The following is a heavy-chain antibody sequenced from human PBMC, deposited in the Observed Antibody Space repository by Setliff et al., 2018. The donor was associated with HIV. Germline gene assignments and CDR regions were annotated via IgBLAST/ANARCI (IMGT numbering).Heavy chain of an antibody. CDR2: ILNDGSRE. CDR3: ARDLYSSGWPNWFDP. D-gene: IGHD6-19*01. J-gene: IGHJ5*02. CDR1: GFNFNSYG. V-gene: IGHV3-30*03. Sequence: PGGSLRLSCAASGFNFNSYGMHWVRQAPGKGLEWVAVILNDGSREHYADSVKGRFSISRDNSKNTLYLQLNSLRSDDTAVYFCARDLYSSGWPNWFDPWGQGTLVTVSS.